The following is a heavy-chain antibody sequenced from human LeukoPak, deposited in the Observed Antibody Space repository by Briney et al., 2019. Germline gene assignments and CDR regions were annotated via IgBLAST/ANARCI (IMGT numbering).Heavy chain of an antibody. CDR1: GFTFSTSS. V-gene: IGHV3-30-3*01. CDR3: ARGSVATPPSFNY. J-gene: IGHJ4*02. Sequence: PGGSLRLSCAASGFTFSTSSMQWVRQAPGKGLEWLAVMSGDGNHYSYGDSVQGRLSISRDNSKNTLYLHMKSPRVEDTAFYYCARGSVATPPSFNYWGQGTLVTVSS. CDR2: MSGDGNHY. D-gene: IGHD2-15*01.